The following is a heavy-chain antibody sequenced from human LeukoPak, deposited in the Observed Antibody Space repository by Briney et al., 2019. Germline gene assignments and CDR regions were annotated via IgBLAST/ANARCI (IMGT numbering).Heavy chain of an antibody. CDR3: AKSGPMIVVVFDY. V-gene: IGHV3-23*01. D-gene: IGHD3-22*01. CDR1: GFTFSSYA. CDR2: ISGSGGST. J-gene: IGHJ4*02. Sequence: GGSLRLSCAGSGFTFSSYAMSWVRQAPGKGLEWVSAISGSGGSTYYADSVKGRFTISRDNSKNTLYLQMNSLRAEDTVVYYCAKSGPMIVVVFDYWGQGTLVTVSS.